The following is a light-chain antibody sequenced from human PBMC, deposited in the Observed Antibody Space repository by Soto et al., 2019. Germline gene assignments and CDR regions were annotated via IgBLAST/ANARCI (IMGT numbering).Light chain of an antibody. Sequence: EIVLTQSPGTLSLSPGERATLSCRAGQSVDSSYLAWYQQKPGQAPRLLIYGASSRATGIPDRFSGSGSGTDFTLTISRLEPEDFAVYYCQQYGSSHFTFGPGTKVDIK. CDR2: GAS. CDR1: QSVDSSY. J-gene: IGKJ3*01. CDR3: QQYGSSHFT. V-gene: IGKV3-20*01.